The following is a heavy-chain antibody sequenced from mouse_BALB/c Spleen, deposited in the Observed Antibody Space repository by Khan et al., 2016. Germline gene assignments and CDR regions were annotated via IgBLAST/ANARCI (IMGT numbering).Heavy chain of an antibody. CDR1: GFTFSNYV. CDR2: ISTGGST. CDR3: ARELYGNFWFAY. Sequence: EVELVESGGGLVKPGGSLKLSCAASGFTFSNYVMSWVRQTPEKRLEWVASISTGGSTYYPDSVKGRFFISRDNVRNILYLQMSSLRSEDTAMYYCARELYGNFWFAYWGQGTLVTISA. J-gene: IGHJ3*01. V-gene: IGHV5-6-5*01. D-gene: IGHD2-1*01.